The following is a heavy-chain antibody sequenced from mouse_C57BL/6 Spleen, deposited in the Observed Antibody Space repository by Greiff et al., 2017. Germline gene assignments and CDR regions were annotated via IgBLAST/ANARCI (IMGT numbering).Heavy chain of an antibody. CDR3: ARPAHYYGRAMDY. V-gene: IGHV5-17*01. CDR1: GFTFSDYG. Sequence: EVHLVESGGGLVKPGGSLKLSCAASGFTFSDYGMHWVRQAPEKGLEWVAYISSGSSTIYYADTVKGRFTISRDNAKNTLFLHMTSLRSEDTAMYYFARPAHYYGRAMDYWGQGTSVTVSS. J-gene: IGHJ4*01. D-gene: IGHD1-1*01. CDR2: ISSGSSTI.